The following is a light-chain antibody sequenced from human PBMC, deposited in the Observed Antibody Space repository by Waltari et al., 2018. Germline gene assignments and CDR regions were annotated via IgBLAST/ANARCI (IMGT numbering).Light chain of an antibody. CDR1: SGQHRYA. Sequence: QLILTQSPSASASLGASVKLTPTLSSGQHRYAIAWHPQKPEKGPRYLMKVNSDGSHIKGDGIPDRFSGSRSGAERYLTIASLQSEDEAEYYCQTGGFGIWVFGGGTKLSVL. CDR2: VNSDGSH. V-gene: IGLV4-69*01. J-gene: IGLJ3*02. CDR3: QTGGFGIWV.